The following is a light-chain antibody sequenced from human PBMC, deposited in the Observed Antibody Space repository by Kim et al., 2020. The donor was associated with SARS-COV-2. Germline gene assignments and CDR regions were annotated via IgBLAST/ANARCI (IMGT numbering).Light chain of an antibody. Sequence: SYELTQPPSVSVAPGKMARITCGGNNIGIKSVHWYQQKPGQAPVLIIYYDSDRPSGIPERFSGSNSGNTATLTISRVEAGDEADYYCQVWDSSSDHPVFGGGTQLTVL. V-gene: IGLV3-21*04. CDR3: QVWDSSSDHPV. CDR2: YDS. J-gene: IGLJ3*02. CDR1: NIGIKS.